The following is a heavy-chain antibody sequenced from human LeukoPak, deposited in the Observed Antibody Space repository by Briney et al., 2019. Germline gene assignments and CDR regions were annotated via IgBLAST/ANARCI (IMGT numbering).Heavy chain of an antibody. Sequence: PGRSLRLSCAASGFTVSSNHMSWVRQAPGKGLEWVSLIYSDGSTYYAYSVKGRFTISRDNSKNTLYLQMNSLRAEDTAVYYCARKYCSGGTCYTGILEYWGQGTLVTVSS. D-gene: IGHD2-15*01. CDR2: IYSDGST. CDR3: ARKYCSGGTCYTGILEY. CDR1: GFTVSSNH. V-gene: IGHV3-53*01. J-gene: IGHJ4*02.